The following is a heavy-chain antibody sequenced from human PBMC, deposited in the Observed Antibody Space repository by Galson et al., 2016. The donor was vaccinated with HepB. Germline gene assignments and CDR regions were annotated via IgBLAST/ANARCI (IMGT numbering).Heavy chain of an antibody. D-gene: IGHD4-11*01. J-gene: IGHJ4*02. CDR3: ATKGGNSYLYRF. CDR2: VIPNGGGT. Sequence: SVKVSCKDSGYNFNDYSILWVRQAPGQGLEWVGRVIPNGGGTNYAQKFQGRVTMTRDTSNRTAYMDLRRLTSDDTAVYYCATKGGNSYLYRFWGQGTLVTVSS. V-gene: IGHV1-2*06. CDR1: GYNFNDYS.